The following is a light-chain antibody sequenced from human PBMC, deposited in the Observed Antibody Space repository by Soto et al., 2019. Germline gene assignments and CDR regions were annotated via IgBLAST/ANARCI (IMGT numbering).Light chain of an antibody. V-gene: IGKV3-11*01. CDR3: QQRINWPLT. Sequence: EIVLTQSPATLSLSPGERATLSCRASQSISSHLAWYQQKPGQAPMLLIYGASSRATGITARFSVRGSGTDFTLTISSLEPDDFAVYYCQQRINWPLTFGGGTKVEIK. J-gene: IGKJ4*01. CDR1: QSISSH. CDR2: GAS.